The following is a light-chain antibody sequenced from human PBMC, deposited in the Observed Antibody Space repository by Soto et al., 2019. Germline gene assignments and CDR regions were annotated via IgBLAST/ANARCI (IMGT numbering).Light chain of an antibody. Sequence: EIVLTQSPATLSLYTGERATLSCRASQSVSSYLAWYQQKPGQAPRLLIYDASNRATGIPARFSGSGSGTDFPLTISSLEPEDFAVYYCQQRSNWLTWTFGQGTKVEIK. CDR3: QQRSNWLTWT. J-gene: IGKJ1*01. CDR2: DAS. CDR1: QSVSSY. V-gene: IGKV3-11*01.